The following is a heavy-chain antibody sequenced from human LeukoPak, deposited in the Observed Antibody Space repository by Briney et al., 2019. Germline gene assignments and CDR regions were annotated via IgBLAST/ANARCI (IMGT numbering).Heavy chain of an antibody. CDR3: ARVRETYYDILSPAYYYYGMDV. D-gene: IGHD3-9*01. CDR2: IIPIFGTA. CDR1: GGTFGSYA. Sequence: SVKVSCKASGGTFGSYAISWVRQAPGQGLEWMGGIIPIFGTANYAQKSQGRVTITADESTSTAYMELSSLRSEDTAVYYCARVRETYYDILSPAYYYYGMDVWGQGTTVTVSS. J-gene: IGHJ6*02. V-gene: IGHV1-69*13.